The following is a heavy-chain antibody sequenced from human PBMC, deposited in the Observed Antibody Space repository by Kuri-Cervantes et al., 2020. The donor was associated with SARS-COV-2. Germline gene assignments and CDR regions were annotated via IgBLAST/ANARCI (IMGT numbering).Heavy chain of an antibody. D-gene: IGHD6-13*01. CDR3: ARALGSSWYEDAFDI. Sequence: ASVKVSCKVSGYTLTELSMHWVRQAPGKGLEWMGGFDPEDGETIYAQKFQGRVTMTEDTSTDTAYMELSSLRSEDTAVYYCARALGSSWYEDAFDIWGQGTMVTVSS. V-gene: IGHV1-24*01. J-gene: IGHJ3*02. CDR1: GYTLTELS. CDR2: FDPEDGET.